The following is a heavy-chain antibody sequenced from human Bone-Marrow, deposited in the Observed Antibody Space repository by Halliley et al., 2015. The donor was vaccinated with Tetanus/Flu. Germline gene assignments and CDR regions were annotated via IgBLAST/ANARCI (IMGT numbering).Heavy chain of an antibody. Sequence: TLSLTCTVSGDSITNSNYYWAWIRQPPGKGLEWIASIYYSGSTYYNPSLKSRVTISVDTSKNQFSPRVTSVTAADTALYYCARRLAVSAPYYFDYWGQGSLVAVSS. CDR2: IYYSGST. CDR1: GDSITNSNYY. J-gene: IGHJ4*02. V-gene: IGHV4-39*01. CDR3: ARRLAVSAPYYFDY. D-gene: IGHD2-15*01.